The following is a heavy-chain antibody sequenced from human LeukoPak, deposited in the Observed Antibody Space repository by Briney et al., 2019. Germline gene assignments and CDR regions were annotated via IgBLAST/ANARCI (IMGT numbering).Heavy chain of an antibody. CDR3: ARGYSGYDWEY. V-gene: IGHV3-72*01. Sequence: GGSLRLSCAASGFTFSDHDMDWVRQAPGKGLEWVGRTRNKANSYTTEYAASVKGRFTISRDDSKNSLYLQMNSLKTEDTAVYYCARGYSGYDWEYWGQGTLVTVSS. J-gene: IGHJ4*02. CDR1: GFTFSDHD. CDR2: TRNKANSYTT. D-gene: IGHD5-12*01.